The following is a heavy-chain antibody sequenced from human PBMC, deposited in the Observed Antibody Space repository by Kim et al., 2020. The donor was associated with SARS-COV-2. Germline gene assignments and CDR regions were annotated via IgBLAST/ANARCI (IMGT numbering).Heavy chain of an antibody. J-gene: IGHJ3*02. V-gene: IGHV3-30*02. D-gene: IGHD6-13*01. CDR3: AKDLRQGIAAAERAFDI. Sequence: KSQFTISSDNSKNTLYLKMNSLRAEDTAVYYCAKDLRQGIAAAERAFDIWGQGTMVTVSS.